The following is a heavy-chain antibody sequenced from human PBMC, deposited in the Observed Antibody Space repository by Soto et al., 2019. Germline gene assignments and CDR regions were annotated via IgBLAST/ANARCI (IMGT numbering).Heavy chain of an antibody. Sequence: PSETLSLTCNVSGGSISSYYWTWIRQPPGKGLEWIGYLYNTGSTNYNPSLKSRVTISLDTSKNQFLLNLSSVTAADTAVYYCAGMSFTVFGEVIDNFYFYGMDVWGQGTTVTVSS. V-gene: IGHV4-59*03. J-gene: IGHJ6*02. CDR3: AGMSFTVFGEVIDNFYFYGMDV. CDR2: LYNTGST. CDR1: GGSISSYY. D-gene: IGHD3-3*01.